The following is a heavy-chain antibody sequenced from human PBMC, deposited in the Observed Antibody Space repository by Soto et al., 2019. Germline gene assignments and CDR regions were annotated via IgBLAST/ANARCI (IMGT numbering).Heavy chain of an antibody. Sequence: QVQLVQSGPEVKKPGASVRVSCKASGYRFTSYGINWVRQAPGQGLQWMGRISIYNGNTRYAQNFQGRVTLTRDTSTNTTYMDMRTLTSDDTAVYYYAREYTIYGVHMMNWLDSWGQGTLVTVYS. CDR1: GYRFTSYG. CDR2: ISIYNGNT. CDR3: AREYTIYGVHMMNWLDS. V-gene: IGHV1-18*01. D-gene: IGHD3-3*01. J-gene: IGHJ5*01.